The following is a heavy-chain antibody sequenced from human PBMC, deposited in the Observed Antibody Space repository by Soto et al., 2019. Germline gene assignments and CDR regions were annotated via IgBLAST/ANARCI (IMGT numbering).Heavy chain of an antibody. CDR2: IYYSGST. D-gene: IGHD6-6*01. V-gene: IGHV4-30-4*01. CDR1: GGSISSGDYY. CDR3: AGLPEYSSSSDY. Sequence: SETLSLTCTVSGGSISSGDYYWSWIRQPPGKGLEWIGYIYYSGSTYYNPSLKSRVTISVDTSKNQFSLKLSSVTAADTAVYYCAGLPEYSSSSDYWGQGTLVTVSS. J-gene: IGHJ4*02.